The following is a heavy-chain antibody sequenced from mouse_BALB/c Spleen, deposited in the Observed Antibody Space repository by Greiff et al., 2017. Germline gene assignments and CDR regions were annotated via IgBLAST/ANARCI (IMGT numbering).Heavy chain of an antibody. CDR2: ISSGGGST. D-gene: IGHD1-1*01. Sequence: EVQLVESGGGLVKPGGSLKLSCAASGFTFSSYAMSWVRQTPEKRLEWVASISSGGGSTYYPDTVKGRFTISRDNAKNTLYLQMSSLKSEDTAMYYCARHYYYGSSYAMDYWGQGTSVTVSS. CDR3: ARHYYYGSSYAMDY. CDR1: GFTFSSYA. J-gene: IGHJ4*01. V-gene: IGHV5-12-1*01.